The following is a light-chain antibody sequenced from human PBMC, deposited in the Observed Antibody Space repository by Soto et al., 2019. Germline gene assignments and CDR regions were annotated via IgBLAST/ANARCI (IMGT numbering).Light chain of an antibody. V-gene: IGKV4-1*01. CDR3: QQYYGSPYT. CDR2: WAS. J-gene: IGKJ2*01. CDR1: QSVLYSSNNKNF. Sequence: DIVMTQSPDSLAVSLGERATIDCKSSQSVLYSSNNKNFLTWYQQKPGQPPKLLIFWASTRESGVPDRFSSSGSGTNFTLTINSLQAEDVAVYYCQQYYGSPYTFGQGTKLEIK.